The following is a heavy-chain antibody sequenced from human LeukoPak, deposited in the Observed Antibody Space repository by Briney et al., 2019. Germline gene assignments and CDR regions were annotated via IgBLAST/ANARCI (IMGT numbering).Heavy chain of an antibody. CDR2: ISAGSGTI. Sequence: GGSLRLSCAVSEFTFSIYGMNWVRQAPGKGVEWVSYISAGSGTISYADSVKGRFTISRDNAQNSLYLQMNSLRAEDTAVYYCARRKDSGSQSHDYWGQGTLVTVSS. CDR3: ARRKDSGSQSHDY. CDR1: EFTFSIYG. V-gene: IGHV3-48*01. J-gene: IGHJ4*02. D-gene: IGHD1-26*01.